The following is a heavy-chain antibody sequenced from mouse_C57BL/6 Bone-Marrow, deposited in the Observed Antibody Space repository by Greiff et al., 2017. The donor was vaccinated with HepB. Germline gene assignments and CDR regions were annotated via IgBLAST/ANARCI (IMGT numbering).Heavy chain of an antibody. J-gene: IGHJ2*01. CDR3: ARHQGRDFDY. Sequence: EVHLVESGGDLVKPGGSLKLSCAASGFTFSSYGMSWVRQTPDKRLEWVATISSGGSYTYYPDSVKGRFTISRDNAKNTLYLQMSSLKSEDTAMYYCARHQGRDFDYWGQGTTLTVSS. CDR1: GFTFSSYG. D-gene: IGHD3-2*02. V-gene: IGHV5-6*01. CDR2: ISSGGSYT.